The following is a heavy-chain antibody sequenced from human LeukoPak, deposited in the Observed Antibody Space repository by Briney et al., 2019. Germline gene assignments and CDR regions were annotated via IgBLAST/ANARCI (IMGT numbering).Heavy chain of an antibody. CDR3: ASGIIAPPDY. CDR1: GFTFSTYA. Sequence: GGSLRLSCEVFGFTFSTYAMTWVRQAPGRGLEWVSTISGGDVGTYYADSVKGRFTVSRDTSKNTLYLQMNSLRAEDTALYYCASGIIAPPDYWGQGTLVTVSS. J-gene: IGHJ4*02. V-gene: IGHV3-23*01. D-gene: IGHD3-10*01. CDR2: ISGGDVGT.